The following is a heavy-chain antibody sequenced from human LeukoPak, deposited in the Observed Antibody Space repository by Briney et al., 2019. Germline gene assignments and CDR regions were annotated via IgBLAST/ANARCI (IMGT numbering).Heavy chain of an antibody. CDR2: IKQGGSEK. D-gene: IGHD6-6*01. Sequence: GGSLRLSCAASGFTFSSYWMSWARQAPGTGLEWVATIKQGGSEKYFVDSVKGRFTISRDNAKNSLYLQMNSLRAEDTAVYYCARVRSSWGSGYFDYWGQGTLVTVSS. CDR3: ARVRSSWGSGYFDY. V-gene: IGHV3-7*01. CDR1: GFTFSSYW. J-gene: IGHJ4*02.